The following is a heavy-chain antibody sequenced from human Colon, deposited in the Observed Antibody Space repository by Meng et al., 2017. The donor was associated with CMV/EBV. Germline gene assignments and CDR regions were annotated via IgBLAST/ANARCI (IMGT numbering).Heavy chain of an antibody. Sequence: GGSLRLSCAASGFTFSSYGMHWVRQAPGKGLEWVAFMRYDGSNTYYADSLKGRFTISRDNSKNTLYLQMNTLTAEDTAVYYCAKDLSKYASLPMDLWGQGTPVTVSS. CDR3: AKDLSKYASLPMDL. D-gene: IGHD2-2*01. CDR2: MRYDGSNT. J-gene: IGHJ5*02. V-gene: IGHV3-30*02. CDR1: GFTFSSYG.